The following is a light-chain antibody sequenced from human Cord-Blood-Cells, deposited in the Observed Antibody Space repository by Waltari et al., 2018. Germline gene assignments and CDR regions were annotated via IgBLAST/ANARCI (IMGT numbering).Light chain of an antibody. CDR1: QGISSY. J-gene: IGKJ4*01. Sequence: IQLTQSPSSLSASVGDRVTITCRASQGISSYLAWYQQKTGRAPKLLIYASSTLPSGGPSRFRGSGSGTDFTLTISSLQPEDFATYYCQQLNSYPLTFGGGTKVEIK. V-gene: IGKV1-9*01. CDR3: QQLNSYPLT. CDR2: ASS.